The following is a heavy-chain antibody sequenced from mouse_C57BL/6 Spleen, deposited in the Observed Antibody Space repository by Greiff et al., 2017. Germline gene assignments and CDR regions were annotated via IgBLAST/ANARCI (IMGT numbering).Heavy chain of an antibody. CDR2: IDPENGDT. CDR3: TTWTGTLAY. D-gene: IGHD4-1*01. CDR1: GFNITDDY. Sequence: VQLQQSGAELERPGASVKLSCTASGFNITDDYMHWVKQRPEQGLEWIGWIDPENGDTEYASKFQGKATITADTSSNTAYLQLSSLTSEDTAVYYCTTWTGTLAYWGQGTLVTVSA. J-gene: IGHJ3*01. V-gene: IGHV14-4*01.